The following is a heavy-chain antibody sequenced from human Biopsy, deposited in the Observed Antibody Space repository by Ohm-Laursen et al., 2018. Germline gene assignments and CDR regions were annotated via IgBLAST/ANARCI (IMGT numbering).Heavy chain of an antibody. J-gene: IGHJ6*02. V-gene: IGHV3-11*01. CDR2: ITNSGGTV. CDR1: RFTFSDYY. D-gene: IGHD3-10*01. CDR3: ARPPWGHAYGYYNGMDV. Sequence: SLRPSCAASRFTFSDYYMIWIRQPPGKGLEWVSYITNSGGTVYYEDSVKGRFTVSRDNAKNSLYLQMDRLRAEDTAVYYCARPPWGHAYGYYNGMDVWGQGTTVIVSS.